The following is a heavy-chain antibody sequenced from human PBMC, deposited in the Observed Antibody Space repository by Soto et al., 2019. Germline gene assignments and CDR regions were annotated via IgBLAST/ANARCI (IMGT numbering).Heavy chain of an antibody. J-gene: IGHJ4*02. Sequence: EVQLVASGGDLVQPGGSLRLSCAASGFTFSTYWMHWVRQAPGKGLLWVSRIKTDGTYATYADSVKGRFTISRDNAKNTLYLQRNSLRVEVAAVYYCAAVGSGYYANWGQGTLVTVSS. V-gene: IGHV3-74*01. CDR2: IKTDGTYA. D-gene: IGHD3-22*01. CDR1: GFTFSTYW. CDR3: AAVGSGYYAN.